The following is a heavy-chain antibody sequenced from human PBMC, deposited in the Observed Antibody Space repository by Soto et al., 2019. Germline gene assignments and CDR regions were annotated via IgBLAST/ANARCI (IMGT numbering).Heavy chain of an antibody. V-gene: IGHV1-58*02. CDR3: AADFHPGYDSSAQGA. CDR1: GFTFTSSA. CDR2: IVVGSGNT. Sequence: QMQLVQSGPEVKKPGTSVKVSCKASGFTFTSSAMQWVRQARGQRLEWIGWIVVGSGNTNYAQKFQERVTITRDMCTSTDYMELNSLRSEDTAVYYCAADFHPGYDSSAQGAWGQGTLVTVSS. J-gene: IGHJ5*02. D-gene: IGHD3-22*01.